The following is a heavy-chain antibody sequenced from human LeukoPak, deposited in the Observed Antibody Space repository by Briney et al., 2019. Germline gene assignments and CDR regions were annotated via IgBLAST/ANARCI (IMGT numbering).Heavy chain of an antibody. J-gene: IGHJ4*02. Sequence: GGSLRLSCAASGFQFSSYAMSWVRQAPGKGPEWVSTISGSGGSTDYADSVKGRFTISRDNSKNTLYLQMNSLRAEDAAIYYCEKYYYAPPPPPANFAYWAREPRATVPS. D-gene: IGHD2-2*01. CDR1: GFQFSSYA. CDR3: EKYYYAPPPPPANFAY. V-gene: IGHV3-23*01. CDR2: ISGSGGST.